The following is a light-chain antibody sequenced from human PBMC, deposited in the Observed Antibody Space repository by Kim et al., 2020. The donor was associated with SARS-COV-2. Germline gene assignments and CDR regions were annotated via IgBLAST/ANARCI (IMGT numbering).Light chain of an antibody. V-gene: IGLV1-47*01. Sequence: QSVLTQPPSASATPGQKVTISCSGSNSNIGSHYVSWYQQFPGTAPKLLIYKNNQRPPGVPDRFSGSKSGTSASLAISGLPSEGEADYYCATWDDSLSGWVFGGGTQLTVL. J-gene: IGLJ3*02. CDR2: KNN. CDR3: ATWDDSLSGWV. CDR1: NSNIGSHY.